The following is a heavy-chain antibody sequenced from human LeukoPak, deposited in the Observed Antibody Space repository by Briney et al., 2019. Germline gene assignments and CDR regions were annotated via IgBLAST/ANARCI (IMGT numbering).Heavy chain of an antibody. CDR3: ARGIVVVPPSPYYFDY. Sequence: SVKVSCKASGGTFSSYAISWVRQAPGQGLEWMGGIIPIFGTANYAQKFQGRVTITADESTSTAYMELSSLRSEDTAVYYCARGIVVVPPSPYYFDYWGQGTLVTVSS. CDR1: GGTFSSYA. D-gene: IGHD2-2*01. V-gene: IGHV1-69*01. CDR2: IIPIFGTA. J-gene: IGHJ4*02.